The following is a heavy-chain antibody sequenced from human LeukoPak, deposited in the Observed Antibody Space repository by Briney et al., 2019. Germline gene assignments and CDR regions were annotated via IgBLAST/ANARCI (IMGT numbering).Heavy chain of an antibody. D-gene: IGHD6-13*01. CDR1: GFTFSSYW. J-gene: IGHJ4*02. V-gene: IGHV3-7*01. CDR2: INQNGSEK. Sequence: PGGPLRLSCAASGFTFSSYWMTWVRQAPGKGLEWVANINQNGSEKYYVDSLRGRFTISRDNAKNSLYLQMNSLRAEDTAVYYCARDRAADIDYWGQGTLVTVSS. CDR3: ARDRAADIDY.